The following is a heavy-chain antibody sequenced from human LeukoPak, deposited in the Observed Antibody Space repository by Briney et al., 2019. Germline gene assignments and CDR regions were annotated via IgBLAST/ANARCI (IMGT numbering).Heavy chain of an antibody. J-gene: IGHJ4*02. CDR2: ISGSGGST. V-gene: IGHV3-23*01. Sequence: GGSLRLSCVASGFTFSSYAMSWVRQAPGKGLAWVSAISGSGGSTYYADSVKGRFIISRDNSKNTLYLQMNSLRAEDTAVYYCAKYRAEIDYWGQGTLVTVSS. CDR1: GFTFSSYA. CDR3: AKYRAEIDY.